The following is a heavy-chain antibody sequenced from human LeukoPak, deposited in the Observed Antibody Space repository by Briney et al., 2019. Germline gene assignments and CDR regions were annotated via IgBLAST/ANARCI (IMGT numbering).Heavy chain of an antibody. Sequence: PSETLSLTCTVSGGSISSSSYYWGWIRQPPGKGLEWIGSIYYSGSTYYNPSLKSRVTISVDTSKNQFSLKLSSVTAADTAVYYCARDPLRRRPGYFDYWGQGTLVTVSS. CDR2: IYYSGST. V-gene: IGHV4-39*02. CDR1: GGSISSSSYY. CDR3: ARDPLRRRPGYFDY. J-gene: IGHJ4*02.